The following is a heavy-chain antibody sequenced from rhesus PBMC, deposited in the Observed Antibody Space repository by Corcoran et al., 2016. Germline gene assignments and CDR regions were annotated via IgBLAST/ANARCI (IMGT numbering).Heavy chain of an antibody. D-gene: IGHD4-29*01. CDR2: IYGSSGST. CDR1: GVSTSVGYY. Sequence: QVQLQESGPGLVKPSETLSLTCAVSGVSTSVGYYWRWLRQTPGKGLEWIGYIYGSSGSTNNNPSLKKRVTISKETSKNQFSLKLSSVTAADTAVYYCARFYGSSYWGQGVLVTVSS. CDR3: ARFYGSSY. J-gene: IGHJ4*01. V-gene: IGHV4-76*01.